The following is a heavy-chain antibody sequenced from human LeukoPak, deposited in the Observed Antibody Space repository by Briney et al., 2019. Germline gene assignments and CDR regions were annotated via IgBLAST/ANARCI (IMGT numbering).Heavy chain of an antibody. D-gene: IGHD5-18*01. V-gene: IGHV4-59*01. CDR1: GGSTSSYY. CDR2: THYSGGT. J-gene: IGHJ4*02. CDR3: ARIVPYKYGYVDY. Sequence: SETLSLTCSVSGGSTSSYYWSWLRQPPGKGLEWIGHTHYSGGTNYNPSLKSRVTISVDTFKNQFSLKMSSVTAADTAIYYCARIVPYKYGYVDYWGQGTLVTVSS.